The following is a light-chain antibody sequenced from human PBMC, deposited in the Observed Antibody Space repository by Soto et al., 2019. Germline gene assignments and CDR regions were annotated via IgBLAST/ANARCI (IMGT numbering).Light chain of an antibody. Sequence: DIQMTQSPSTLSASVGDRVTLTCRASQSISTWLAWYQQKPGKAPKLLIYKASSLERGVPSRFSGSGSGTEFTLTISSLEPEDFALYYCQQRSNWPITFGQGTRLEIK. V-gene: IGKV1-5*03. CDR1: QSISTW. CDR2: KAS. CDR3: QQRSNWPIT. J-gene: IGKJ5*01.